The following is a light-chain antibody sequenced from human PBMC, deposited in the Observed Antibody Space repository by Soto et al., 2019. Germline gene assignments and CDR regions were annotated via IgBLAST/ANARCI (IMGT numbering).Light chain of an antibody. CDR3: CSYAGSSTVV. CDR2: EVN. Sequence: QSALTQPASVSGSPGQSITFSCTGTSSDIGVYNYVSWYQQHPGKAPKLMIYEVNNRPSGVSNRFSGSKSGNTASLTISGLQAEDEADYYCCSYAGSSTVVFGGGTKLTVL. J-gene: IGLJ2*01. V-gene: IGLV2-14*01. CDR1: SSDIGVYNY.